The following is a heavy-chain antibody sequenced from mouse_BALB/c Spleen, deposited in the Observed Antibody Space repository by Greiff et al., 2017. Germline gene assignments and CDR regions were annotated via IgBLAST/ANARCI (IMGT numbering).Heavy chain of an antibody. V-gene: IGHV1-66*01. CDR3: ARGAGAWFAY. J-gene: IGHJ3*01. CDR2: IFPGSGNT. Sequence: QVQLQQSGPELVKPGASVKISCKASGYSFTSYYIHWVKQRPGQGLEWIGWIFPGSGNTKYNEKFKGKATLTADTSSSTAYMQLSSLTSEDSAVYFCARGAGAWFAYWGQGTLVTVSA. CDR1: GYSFTSYY.